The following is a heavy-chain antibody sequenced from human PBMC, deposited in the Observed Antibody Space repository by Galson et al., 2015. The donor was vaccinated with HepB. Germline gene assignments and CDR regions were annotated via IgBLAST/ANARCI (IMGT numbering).Heavy chain of an antibody. CDR3: LSEIKTGH. V-gene: IGHV3-23*01. CDR1: GFTFSSYV. J-gene: IGHJ4*02. Sequence: SLRLSCAASGFTFSSYVMSWVRQAPGKGLEWVSGTSGSGGSTYYADSVKGRFTISRDNSKNTLYLQMNSLRAEDTAVYYCLSEIKTGHWGQGTLVTVSS. CDR2: TSGSGGST. D-gene: IGHD1-14*01.